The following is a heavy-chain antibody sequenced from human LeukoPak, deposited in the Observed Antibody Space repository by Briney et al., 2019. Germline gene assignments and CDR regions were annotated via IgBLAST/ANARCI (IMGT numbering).Heavy chain of an antibody. V-gene: IGHV1-2*02. CDR1: GYTFTGYY. D-gene: IGHD2-15*01. J-gene: IGHJ3*02. CDR3: ARDRSRDAFDI. Sequence: GASVKVSCKASGYTFTGYYMHWVRQAPGQGLEWMGWINPNSGGTNYAQKFQGRVTMTRDTSTSTVYMELSSLRSEDTAVYYCARDRSRDAFDIWGQGTMVTVSS. CDR2: INPNSGGT.